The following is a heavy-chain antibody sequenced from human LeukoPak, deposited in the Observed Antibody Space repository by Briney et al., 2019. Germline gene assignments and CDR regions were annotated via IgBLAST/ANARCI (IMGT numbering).Heavy chain of an antibody. Sequence: GESLKIFCQGSGYSLTNYWIAWVRQMPGKGLEWMGIIYPGDSDTRYSPSFQGQVTISADKSLSTAYLQWSSLKASDTAMFYCARSGSGTRVDYWGQGTLVTVSS. CDR2: IYPGDSDT. CDR3: ARSGSGTRVDY. J-gene: IGHJ4*02. D-gene: IGHD6-19*01. V-gene: IGHV5-51*01. CDR1: GYSLTNYW.